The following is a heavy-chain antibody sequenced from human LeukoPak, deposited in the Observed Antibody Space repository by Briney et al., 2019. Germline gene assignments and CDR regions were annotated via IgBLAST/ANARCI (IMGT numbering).Heavy chain of an antibody. J-gene: IGHJ5*02. CDR3: ASSPSYSSSWYALDP. Sequence: GGSLRLSCAASGFTISSYDMHWVRQATGKGLEWVSAIGTTGDTYYSQSVRGRFTISRENAKNSLFLQMNSLRAGDAAVYFCASSPSYSSSWYALDPWGQGTLVTVSS. V-gene: IGHV3-13*01. D-gene: IGHD6-13*01. CDR2: IGTTGDT. CDR1: GFTISSYD.